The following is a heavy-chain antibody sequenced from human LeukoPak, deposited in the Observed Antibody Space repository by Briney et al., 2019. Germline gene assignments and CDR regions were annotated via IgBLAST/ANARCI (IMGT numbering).Heavy chain of an antibody. CDR2: INPNSGGT. CDR3: ARDRNKVRGVTSGSWFDP. Sequence: ASVKVSCKASGYTFTGYYMHWVRQAPGQGLEWMGWINPNSGGTNYAQKFQGRVTMTRDTSISTAYMELSRLRSDDTAVYYCARDRNKVRGVTSGSWFDPWGQGTLVTVSS. D-gene: IGHD3-10*01. CDR1: GYTFTGYY. J-gene: IGHJ5*02. V-gene: IGHV1-2*02.